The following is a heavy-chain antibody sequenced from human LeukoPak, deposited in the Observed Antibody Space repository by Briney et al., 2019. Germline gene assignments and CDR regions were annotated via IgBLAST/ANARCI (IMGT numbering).Heavy chain of an antibody. J-gene: IGHJ6*04. CDR2: INSDGSST. D-gene: IGHD3-10*02. V-gene: IGHV3-74*01. CDR3: AELGITIIGGV. CDR1: GFSFSSYW. Sequence: GGSLRLSCTASGFSFSSYWMHWVRQAPGTGLVWVSRINSDGSSTSYADSVNGRFTISRDNAEHTLYLQMNSLRGEDTGVYYCAELGITIIGGVWGKGSTVTISS.